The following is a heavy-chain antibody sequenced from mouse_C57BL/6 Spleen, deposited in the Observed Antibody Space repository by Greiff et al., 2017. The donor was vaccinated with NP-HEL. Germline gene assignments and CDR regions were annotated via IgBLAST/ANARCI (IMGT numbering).Heavy chain of an antibody. V-gene: IGHV14-1*01. J-gene: IGHJ4*01. CDR2: IDPENGDT. Sequence: EVQLQQSGAELVRPGASVKLSCTASGFNIKDYYMHWVKQRHEQSLEWLGRIDPENGDTESAPKFQGKATMTADTSSNTAYLQLSSLTSEDTAVYYCTPLRRGYWGQGTSVTVSS. CDR1: GFNIKDYY. CDR3: TPLRRGY.